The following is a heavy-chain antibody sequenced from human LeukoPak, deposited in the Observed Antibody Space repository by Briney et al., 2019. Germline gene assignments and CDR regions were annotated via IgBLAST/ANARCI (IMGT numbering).Heavy chain of an antibody. CDR3: ARNYGHNSKYFDF. Sequence: ASVKVSCKASGYTFTDYFIHWVRQAPGQGLEWMGWIRPNIGDTHYAQGFQGRVTMTGDTSVSTAHMELRSLRSDDTAIYYCARNYGHNSKYFDFWGQGTLLTVSS. CDR2: IRPNIGDT. J-gene: IGHJ4*02. D-gene: IGHD4-17*01. V-gene: IGHV1-2*02. CDR1: GYTFTDYF.